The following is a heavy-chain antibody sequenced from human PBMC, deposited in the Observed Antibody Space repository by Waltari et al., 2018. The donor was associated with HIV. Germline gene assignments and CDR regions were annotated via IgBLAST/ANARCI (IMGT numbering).Heavy chain of an antibody. V-gene: IGHV3-74*01. CDR2: INIDGSRI. D-gene: IGHD3-10*01. Sequence: EVQLVQSGGGLIKPGGSLRLSGAASGFSVSSYWMHWVRQTPGKGLVWVSRINIDGSRIDYADSVRGRFTISRDSAKNTLSLQMNSLTEEDTAVYYCSRDTFGEYDYWGQGTLVTVSS. CDR3: SRDTFGEYDY. J-gene: IGHJ4*02. CDR1: GFSVSSYW.